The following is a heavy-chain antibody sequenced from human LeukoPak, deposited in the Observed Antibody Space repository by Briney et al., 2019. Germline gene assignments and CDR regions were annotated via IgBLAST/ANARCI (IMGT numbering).Heavy chain of an antibody. CDR1: GFTFGDYA. CDR3: TRDQTPYY. Sequence: GGSLRLSCTASGFTFGDYAMTWVRQAPGKGLEWVGFIRSRIYGGTPEYAASVRGRFTISRDDSKGVAYLQMNSLKTEDTAVYYCTRDQTPYYWGQGTLVTVSS. V-gene: IGHV3-49*04. J-gene: IGHJ4*02. CDR2: IRSRIYGGTP.